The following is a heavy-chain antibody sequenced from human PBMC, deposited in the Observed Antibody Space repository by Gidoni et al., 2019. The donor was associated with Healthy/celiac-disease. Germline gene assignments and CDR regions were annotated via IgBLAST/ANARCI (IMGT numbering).Heavy chain of an antibody. CDR2: ISYDGSNK. CDR1: GCIFSSYA. CDR3: ARDRVGFLEWLLPDY. Sequence: QVQLVVSGGGGVQPGRSLRLSCAASGCIFSSYAMHWGRQAPGKGLEWVAVISYDGSNKYYADSVKGRFTISRDNSKNTLYLQMNSLSAEDTAVYYCARDRVGFLEWLLPDYWGQGTLVTVSS. V-gene: IGHV3-30*04. J-gene: IGHJ4*02. D-gene: IGHD3-3*01.